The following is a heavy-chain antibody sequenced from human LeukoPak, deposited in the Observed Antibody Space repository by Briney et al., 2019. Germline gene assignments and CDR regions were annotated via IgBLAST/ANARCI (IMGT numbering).Heavy chain of an antibody. CDR2: ISSSSSYI. Sequence: GGSLRLSCAASGFTLGNYAMSWVRQTPGKGLEWVSSISSSSSYIYYADSVKGRFTISRDNAKNSLYLQMNSLRAEDTAVYYCARGHSGYENLYYYYYYMDVWGKGTTVTVSS. CDR1: GFTLGNYA. CDR3: ARGHSGYENLYYYYYYMDV. D-gene: IGHD5-12*01. V-gene: IGHV3-21*04. J-gene: IGHJ6*03.